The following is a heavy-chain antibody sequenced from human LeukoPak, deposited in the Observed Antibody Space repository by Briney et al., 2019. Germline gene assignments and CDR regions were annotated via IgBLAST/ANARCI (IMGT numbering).Heavy chain of an antibody. J-gene: IGHJ4*02. Sequence: PSETLSLTCAVYGGSFSGYYWSWIRQPPGKGLEWIGEINHSGSTNYNPSLKSRVTISVDTSKNQFSLKLSSVTAADTAVYYYARFRKAASYGSKGTSFDYWGQGTLVTVSS. V-gene: IGHV4-34*01. CDR3: ARFRKAASYGSKGTSFDY. D-gene: IGHD2-2*01. CDR2: INHSGST. CDR1: GGSFSGYY.